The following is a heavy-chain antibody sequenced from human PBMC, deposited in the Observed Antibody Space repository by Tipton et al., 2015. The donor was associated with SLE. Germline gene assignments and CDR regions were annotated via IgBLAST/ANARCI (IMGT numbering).Heavy chain of an antibody. CDR1: GGSISSYY. Sequence: TLSLTCTVSGGSISSYYWSWIRQPPGKGLEWIGYIHHSGSAHYNPSLKGRVAISVDTSKNVFSLNISSVTAADTAIYYCVRLRREHQIVRLGWFWGLGTLVTVSS. J-gene: IGHJ1*01. CDR2: IHHSGSA. V-gene: IGHV4-59*12. CDR3: VRLRREHQIVRLGWF. D-gene: IGHD2/OR15-2a*01.